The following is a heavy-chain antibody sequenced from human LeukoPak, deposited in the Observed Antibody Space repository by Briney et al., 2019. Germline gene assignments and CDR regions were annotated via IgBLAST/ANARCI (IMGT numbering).Heavy chain of an antibody. D-gene: IGHD6-6*01. Sequence: KIGESLKISCKGSGYRFTSYWIGWVRQMPGKGLEWMGIIYPGDSDTRYSPSFQGQVTISADKSISTAYLQWSSLKASDTAMYYCARLSSSSGYYFDYWGQGTLVTVSS. CDR1: GYRFTSYW. J-gene: IGHJ4*02. CDR3: ARLSSSSGYYFDY. CDR2: IYPGDSDT. V-gene: IGHV5-51*01.